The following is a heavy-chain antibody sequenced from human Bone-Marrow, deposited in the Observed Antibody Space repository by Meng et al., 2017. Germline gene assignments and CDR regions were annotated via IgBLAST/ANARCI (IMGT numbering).Heavy chain of an antibody. V-gene: IGHV3-66*01. CDR1: GFSVSDNY. J-gene: IGHJ4*02. CDR2: LYTGGGT. CDR3: ARVQSNYYDRTGYYSRWFDY. D-gene: IGHD3-22*01. Sequence: GGSLRLSCAASGFSVSDNYMTWVRQAPGKGLEWVSILYTGGGTSYADSVKGRFTVSRDNSKNTLYLQMNSLRPEDTAVYYCARVQSNYYDRTGYYSRWFDYWGQGTLVTVSS.